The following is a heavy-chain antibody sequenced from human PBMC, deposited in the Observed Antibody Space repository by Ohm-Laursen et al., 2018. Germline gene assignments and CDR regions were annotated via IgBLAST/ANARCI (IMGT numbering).Heavy chain of an antibody. CDR1: GGSFSGYY. Sequence: SQTLSLTCSVYGGSFSGYYWSWIRQPPGKGLEWIGEINHSGSTNYNPSLKSRVTISVDTSKNQFSLKLSSVTAADTAVYYCARVGVRKNWFDPWGQGTLVTVSS. CDR3: ARVGVRKNWFDP. CDR2: INHSGST. J-gene: IGHJ5*02. V-gene: IGHV4-34*01. D-gene: IGHD3-10*01.